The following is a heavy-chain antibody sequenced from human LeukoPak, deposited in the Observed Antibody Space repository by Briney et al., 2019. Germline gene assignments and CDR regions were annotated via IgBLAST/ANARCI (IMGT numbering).Heavy chain of an antibody. CDR3: ARVTYYFDSRGYYAFDY. J-gene: IGHJ4*01. D-gene: IGHD3-22*01. Sequence: DSVKGRFTISRDNSENTLYLQMNSLRAEDTAVYYCARVTYYFDSRGYYAFDYWGQGTLVTVSS. V-gene: IGHV3-30*07.